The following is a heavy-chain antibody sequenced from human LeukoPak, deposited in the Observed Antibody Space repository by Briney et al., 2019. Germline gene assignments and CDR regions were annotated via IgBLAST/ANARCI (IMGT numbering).Heavy chain of an antibody. CDR1: GGSISSYY. Sequence: PSETLSLTCTVSGGSISSYYWSWIRQPAGRGLEGIGRIYTCGSTNYNPSLKSRVTMSVDPSKNQFSLKLSSVTAADTAVYYCARGGGVGSKYYYDSSGYPQPSPYYFDYWGQGTLVTVSS. V-gene: IGHV4-4*07. CDR3: ARGGGVGSKYYYDSSGYPQPSPYYFDY. D-gene: IGHD3-22*01. CDR2: IYTCGST. J-gene: IGHJ4*02.